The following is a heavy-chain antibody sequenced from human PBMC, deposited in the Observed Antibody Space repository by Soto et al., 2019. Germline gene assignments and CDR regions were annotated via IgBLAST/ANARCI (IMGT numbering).Heavy chain of an antibody. V-gene: IGHV1-3*05. Sequence: QVQLVQSGAEEKKPGASVKVSCKASGYTFTIYAMHWVRQAPGQRLEWMGWINAGNGNTKYSQKCQVRVTITRDTSASTANMELSSVRSEDTAVYYCASSGSYWGIDYWGQGTLVTGSS. D-gene: IGHD1-26*01. CDR2: INAGNGNT. J-gene: IGHJ4*02. CDR3: ASSGSYWGIDY. CDR1: GYTFTIYA.